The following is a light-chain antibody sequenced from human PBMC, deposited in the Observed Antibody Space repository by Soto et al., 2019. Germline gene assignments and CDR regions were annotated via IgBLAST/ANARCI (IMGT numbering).Light chain of an antibody. CDR2: GAS. CDR3: QQYNSYLVT. CDR1: QSVRSNF. J-gene: IGKJ5*01. V-gene: IGKV3-20*01. Sequence: IVFTQSPGTLSLSPGERATLSCRASQSVRSNFLAWYQEKPGQAPRLLIYGASSRATGIPDRFSGSGSGTEFTLTISSLQPDDFATYYCQQYNSYLVTFGQGTRLEIK.